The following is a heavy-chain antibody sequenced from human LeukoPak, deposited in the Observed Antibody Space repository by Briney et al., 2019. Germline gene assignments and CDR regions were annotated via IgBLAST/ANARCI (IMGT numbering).Heavy chain of an antibody. CDR2: ISGSGGST. CDR1: GFTFSNYA. J-gene: IGHJ1*01. Sequence: GGSLRLSCAVSGFTFSNYAMNWVRQAPGKGLEWVSAISGSGGSTYYADSVKGRFTIPRDNSKNTLYLQWNSLRAEDTAVYYCAKGPQWLLYFQHWGQGTLVTVSS. V-gene: IGHV3-23*01. CDR3: AKGPQWLLYFQH. D-gene: IGHD6-19*01.